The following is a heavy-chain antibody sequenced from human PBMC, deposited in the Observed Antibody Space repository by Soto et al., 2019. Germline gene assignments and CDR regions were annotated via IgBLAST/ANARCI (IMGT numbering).Heavy chain of an antibody. CDR3: ARDQYSSWVGVAY. D-gene: IGHD6-19*01. J-gene: IGHJ4*02. Sequence: VQLVQSGAEVKKPGASVKVSCKASGYTFTSYGISWLRQSPGQGIEWMGWISAYNGNTNYAQKLQGRVTMTTDTSTSTDYMELRSLRSDDTAVYYCARDQYSSWVGVAYWGQGTLVTVST. CDR2: ISAYNGNT. V-gene: IGHV1-18*01. CDR1: GYTFTSYG.